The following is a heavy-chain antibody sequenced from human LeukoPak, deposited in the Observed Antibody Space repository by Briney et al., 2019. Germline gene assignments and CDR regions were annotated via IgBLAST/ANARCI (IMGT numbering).Heavy chain of an antibody. J-gene: IGHJ6*03. Sequence: PSETLSLTCTVSGGSISSYYWSWIRQPPGKGLEWIGYIYYSGSTNYNPSLKSRVTISVDTSKNQFSLKLSSVTAADTAVYYCARLGAPYYYYYYMDVWGKGTTVTISS. D-gene: IGHD3-16*01. CDR1: GGSISSYY. V-gene: IGHV4-59*08. CDR3: ARLGAPYYYYYYMDV. CDR2: IYYSGST.